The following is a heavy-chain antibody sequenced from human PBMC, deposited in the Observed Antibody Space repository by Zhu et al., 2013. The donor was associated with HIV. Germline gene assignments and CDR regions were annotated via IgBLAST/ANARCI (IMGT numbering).Heavy chain of an antibody. V-gene: IGHV1-69*01. CDR3: IRRAFYYDRSWFDP. D-gene: IGHD3-22*01. CDR1: GGTFSNYT. CDR2: IIPIFGSA. J-gene: IGHJ5*02. Sequence: QVQLVQSGAEVKKPGSSVKVSCKASGGTFSNYTITWVRQALGQGPEWMGGIIPIFGSANYAQRFQGRVTITADESTRTAYMELSTLRSEDTAVYYCIRRAFYYDRSWFDPWGQGTLVTVSS.